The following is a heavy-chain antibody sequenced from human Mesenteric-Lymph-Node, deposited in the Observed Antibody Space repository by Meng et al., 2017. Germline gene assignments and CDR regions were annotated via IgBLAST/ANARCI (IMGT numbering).Heavy chain of an antibody. V-gene: IGHV3-30*04. CDR2: ISYDGSNK. CDR3: ARDDRPMVRGWNFDI. Sequence: GSLRLSCAASGFTFSSYAMHWVRQAPGKGLEWVAVISYDGSNKYYADSVKGRFTISRDNSKNTLYLQMNSLRAEDTAVYYCARDDRPMVRGWNFDIWGQGTMVTVSS. J-gene: IGHJ3*02. CDR1: GFTFSSYA. D-gene: IGHD3-10*01.